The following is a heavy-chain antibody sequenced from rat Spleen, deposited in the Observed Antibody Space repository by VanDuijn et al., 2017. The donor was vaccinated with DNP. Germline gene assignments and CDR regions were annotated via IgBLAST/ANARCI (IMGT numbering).Heavy chain of an antibody. V-gene: IGHV3-3*01. J-gene: IGHJ3*01. D-gene: IGHD1-9*01. CDR2: INSAGST. Sequence: EVQLQESGPGLVKPSQSLSLTCSVTGYSITSSYRWNWIRKFPGNKLEWMGYINSAGSTNYNPSLKSRISITRDTSKNQFFLQVNSVTTEDTDTYYGARSTYYGYNDWFAYWGQGTLVTVSS. CDR3: ARSTYYGYNDWFAY. CDR1: GYSITSSYR.